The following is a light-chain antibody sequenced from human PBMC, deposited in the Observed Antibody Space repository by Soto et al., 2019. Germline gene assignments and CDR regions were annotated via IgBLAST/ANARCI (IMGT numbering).Light chain of an antibody. CDR3: QQFSSYWT. Sequence: DIQMTQSPSTLSASVGDRVTITCRASQSISSWLAWYQQKPGKAPKLLISDASSLESGVPSRFSSDRSGTEFTLTINSLHPEDVATYVCQQFSSYWTFGQGTRVEIK. CDR2: DAS. V-gene: IGKV1-5*01. CDR1: QSISSW. J-gene: IGKJ1*01.